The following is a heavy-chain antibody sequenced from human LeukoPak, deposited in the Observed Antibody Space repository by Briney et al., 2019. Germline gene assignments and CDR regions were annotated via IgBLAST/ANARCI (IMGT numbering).Heavy chain of an antibody. CDR3: AKPRANIAAAGFDY. V-gene: IGHV3-23*01. D-gene: IGHD6-13*01. J-gene: IGHJ4*02. CDR2: ISGSGGST. CDR1: GFTFSDYY. Sequence: GGSLRLSCAASGFTFSDYYMSWIRQAPGKGLEWVSAISGSGGSTYYADSVKGRFHISRDNSKNTLYLQMNSLRAEDTAVYYCAKPRANIAAAGFDYWGQGTLVTVSS.